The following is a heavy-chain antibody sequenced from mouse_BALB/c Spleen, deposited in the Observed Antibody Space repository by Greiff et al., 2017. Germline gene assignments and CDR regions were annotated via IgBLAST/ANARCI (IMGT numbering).Heavy chain of an antibody. CDR1: GYSITGGYY. J-gene: IGHJ2*01. D-gene: IGHD2-14*01. CDR3: ARGYRYGDFDY. V-gene: IGHV3-6*02. CDR2: ISYDGSN. Sequence: ESGPGLVKPSQSLSLTCSVTGYSITGGYYWNWIRQFPGNKLEWMGYISYDGSNNYNPSLKNRISITRDTSKNQFFLQLNSVTTEDTATYYCARGYRYGDFDYWGQGTTLTVSS.